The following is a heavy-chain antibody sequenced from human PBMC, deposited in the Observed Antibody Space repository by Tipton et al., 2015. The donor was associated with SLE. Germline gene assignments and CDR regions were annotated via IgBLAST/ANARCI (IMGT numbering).Heavy chain of an antibody. CDR2: ITDSGRGT. CDR1: GFTFSSYA. D-gene: IGHD1-26*01. V-gene: IGHV3-23*01. CDR3: AKDLNSGTIGYFDY. J-gene: IGHJ4*02. Sequence: SLRLSCAASGFTFSSYAMSWVRQAPGKGLEWVSTITDSGRGTYYADSLTGRFSISRDNSKSTLYLQMNSPRAEDTAVYYCAKDLNSGTIGYFDYWGQGTLVTVSS.